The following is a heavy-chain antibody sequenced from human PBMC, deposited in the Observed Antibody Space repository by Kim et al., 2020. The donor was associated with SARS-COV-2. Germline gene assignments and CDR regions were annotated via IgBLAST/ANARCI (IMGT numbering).Heavy chain of an antibody. CDR1: GLTFADYA. D-gene: IGHD3-22*01. CDR3: AKDEDYYDSSGYSTGGFDP. V-gene: IGHV3-9*01. Sequence: GGSLRLSCAASGLTFADYAMHWVRQAPGKGLEWVSGISWNSGSIGYADPVKGRFTISRDNAKNSLYLQMNSLRAEDTALYYCAKDEDYYDSSGYSTGGFDPWGQGTLVTVSS. J-gene: IGHJ5*02. CDR2: ISWNSGSI.